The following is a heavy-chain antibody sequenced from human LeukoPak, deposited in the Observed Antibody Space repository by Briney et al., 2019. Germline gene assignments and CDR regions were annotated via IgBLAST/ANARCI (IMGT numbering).Heavy chain of an antibody. Sequence: GGSLRLSCAASGFTFSSYAMSWVRQAPGKGLEWVSAISGSGGSTYYADSVKGRFTISRDNSKNTLYLQMNSLRAEDTAVYYCARRIAVASRGFDYWGQGTLVTVSS. D-gene: IGHD6-19*01. CDR3: ARRIAVASRGFDY. J-gene: IGHJ4*02. V-gene: IGHV3-23*01. CDR1: GFTFSSYA. CDR2: ISGSGGST.